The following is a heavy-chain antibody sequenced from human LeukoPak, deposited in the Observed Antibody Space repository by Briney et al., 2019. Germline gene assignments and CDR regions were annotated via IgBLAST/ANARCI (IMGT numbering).Heavy chain of an antibody. J-gene: IGHJ6*03. CDR2: ISSDGNTK. CDR1: GFTFSSYG. V-gene: IGHV3-30*03. CDR3: ARDALGDTFGPDSIGYYMDV. D-gene: IGHD2-15*01. Sequence: GGSLRLSCAASGFTFSSYGMSWVRQAPGKGLEWVAVISSDGNTKDYADSLQGRFTIFRDNSKNTVFLQMNSLRPEDTAVYFCARDALGDTFGPDSIGYYMDVWGTGARVTVSS.